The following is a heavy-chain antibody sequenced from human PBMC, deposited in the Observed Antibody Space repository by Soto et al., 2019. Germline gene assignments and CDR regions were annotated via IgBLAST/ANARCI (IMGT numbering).Heavy chain of an antibody. D-gene: IGHD3-10*01. V-gene: IGHV4-30-2*01. CDR3: ARYYYGSGSSGTDAFDI. CDR2: IYHSGST. Sequence: SGTLSLTFAVSGGSISSCGYSWSWIRQPPGKGLEWIGCIYHSGSTYYNPSLKSRVTISVDRSKNQFSLKLSSVTAADTAVYYCARYYYGSGSSGTDAFDIWGQGTMVTVSS. J-gene: IGHJ3*02. CDR1: GGSISSCGYS.